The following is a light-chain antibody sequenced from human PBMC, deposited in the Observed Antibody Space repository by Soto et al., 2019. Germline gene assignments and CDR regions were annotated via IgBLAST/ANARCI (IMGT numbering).Light chain of an antibody. CDR3: GTWDSSLSAGV. CDR2: EDN. V-gene: IGLV2-23*01. CDR1: SSDVGSYNL. J-gene: IGLJ2*01. Sequence: QSVLTQPASVSGSPGQSITISCTGTSSDVGSYNLVSWYQRHPGKAPKLMIYEDNKRPSGVSNRFSGSKSGNTASLTISGLQAEDEADYYCGTWDSSLSAGVFGGGTKVTVL.